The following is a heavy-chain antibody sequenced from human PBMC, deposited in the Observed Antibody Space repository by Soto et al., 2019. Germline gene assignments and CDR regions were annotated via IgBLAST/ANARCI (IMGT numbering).Heavy chain of an antibody. CDR2: FIPVFTTA. CDR1: GGSFSTYG. CDR3: ARDGVDVSRTTVRHGARDI. J-gene: IGHJ3*02. V-gene: IGHV1-69*01. D-gene: IGHD4-17*01. Sequence: QVQLVQSGAEVKKPGSSVKVSCKASGGSFSTYGISWVRQAPGQGLEWMGGFIPVFTTAKYAQKFQGRVSMTADESTYTTYMELSSLRSEDTAVYFCARDGVDVSRTTVRHGARDIWGQGTVVTVSS.